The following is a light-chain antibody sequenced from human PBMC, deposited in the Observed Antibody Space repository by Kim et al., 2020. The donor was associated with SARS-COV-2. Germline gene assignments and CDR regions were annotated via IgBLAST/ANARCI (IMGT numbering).Light chain of an antibody. CDR1: QTNSSW. CDR3: EQYHRYPYT. J-gene: IGKJ2*01. V-gene: IGKV1-5*03. Sequence: AYVVDREPNTCRASQTNSSWWAWYQQKPGKAPNLLIYKASRLESGVPSRYSGSGSGTEFTLPNSSLQPDDCATYCCEQYHRYPYTVGQGTKLEIK. CDR2: KAS.